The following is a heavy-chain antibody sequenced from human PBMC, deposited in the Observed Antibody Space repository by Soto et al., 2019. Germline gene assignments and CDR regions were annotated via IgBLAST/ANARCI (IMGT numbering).Heavy chain of an antibody. D-gene: IGHD2-15*01. V-gene: IGHV3-23*01. CDR3: AKGLVVVAATGPDRDYMDV. Sequence: GGSLRLSCAASGFTFSSYAMSWVRQAPGKGLEWVSAISGSGGSTYYAASVKGRFTISRDNSKNTLYLQMNSLRAEDTAVYYCAKGLVVVAATGPDRDYMDVWGKGTTVTVSS. CDR1: GFTFSSYA. J-gene: IGHJ6*03. CDR2: ISGSGGST.